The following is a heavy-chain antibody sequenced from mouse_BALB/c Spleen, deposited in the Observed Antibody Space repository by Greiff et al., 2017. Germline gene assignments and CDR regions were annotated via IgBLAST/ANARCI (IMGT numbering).Heavy chain of an antibody. CDR1: GFSLTSYG. CDR3: ASYGFEYAMDY. Sequence: QVQLQQSGPGLVQPSQSLSITCTVSGFSLTSYGVHWVRQSPGKGLEWLGVIWSGGSTDYNAAFISRLSISKDNSKSQVFFKMNSLQANDTAIYYCASYGFEYAMDYWGQGTSVTVSS. J-gene: IGHJ4*01. V-gene: IGHV2-2*02. CDR2: IWSGGST. D-gene: IGHD2-2*01.